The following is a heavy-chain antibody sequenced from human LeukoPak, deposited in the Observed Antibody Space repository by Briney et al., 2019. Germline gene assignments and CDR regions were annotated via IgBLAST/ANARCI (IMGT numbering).Heavy chain of an antibody. Sequence: GGSLRLSCAASGFTFSCYWMSWVRQAPGKGLEWVANIKEDGSQIYYVDSVRGRFTISRDNAKNSVYLQMNSLRAEDTAVYYCAGSSGWLFDYWGQGSLVAVSS. CDR2: IKEDGSQI. CDR3: AGSSGWLFDY. D-gene: IGHD6-19*01. J-gene: IGHJ4*02. V-gene: IGHV3-7*01. CDR1: GFTFSCYW.